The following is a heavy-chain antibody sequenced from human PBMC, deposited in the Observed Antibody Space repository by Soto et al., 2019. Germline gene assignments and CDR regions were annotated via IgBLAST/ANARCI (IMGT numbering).Heavy chain of an antibody. J-gene: IGHJ5*02. CDR2: IYHSGST. D-gene: IGHD2-2*01. CDR1: GGSISSGGYS. V-gene: IGHV4-30-2*01. Sequence: SETLSLTCTVSGGSISSGGYSWSWIRQPPGKGLEWIGYIYHSGSTYYNPSLKSRVTISVDRSKNQFSLKLSSVTAADTAVYYCARGEGYCSSTSCYGAGNWFDPWGQGTLVTVHS. CDR3: ARGEGYCSSTSCYGAGNWFDP.